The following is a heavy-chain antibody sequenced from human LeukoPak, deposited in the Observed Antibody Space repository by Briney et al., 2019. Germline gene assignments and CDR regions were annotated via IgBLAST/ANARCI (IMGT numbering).Heavy chain of an antibody. CDR1: GGSFSGYY. D-gene: IGHD2-2*01. Sequence: PSETLSLTCAVYGGSFSGYYWSWIRQPPGKGLEWIGEISHSGSTNYNPSLKSRVTISVDTSKNQFSLKLSSVTAADTAVYYCARGRYCSSTSCRNYYYYYYGMDVWGQGTTVTVSS. CDR3: ARGRYCSSTSCRNYYYYYYGMDV. CDR2: ISHSGST. V-gene: IGHV4-34*01. J-gene: IGHJ6*02.